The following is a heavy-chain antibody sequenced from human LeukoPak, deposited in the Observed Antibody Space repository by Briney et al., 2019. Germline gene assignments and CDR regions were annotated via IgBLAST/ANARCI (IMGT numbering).Heavy chain of an antibody. CDR2: ISGSGGST. J-gene: IGHJ4*02. D-gene: IGHD5-18*01. V-gene: IGHV3-23*01. CDR3: AKDPYSYGYPYYFDY. Sequence: GGSLRLSCAASEFTFSSYAMSWVRQAPGKGLEWVSAISGSGGSTYYADSVKGRFTISRDNSKNTLYLQMNSLRAEDTAVYYCAKDPYSYGYPYYFDYWGQGTLVTVSS. CDR1: EFTFSSYA.